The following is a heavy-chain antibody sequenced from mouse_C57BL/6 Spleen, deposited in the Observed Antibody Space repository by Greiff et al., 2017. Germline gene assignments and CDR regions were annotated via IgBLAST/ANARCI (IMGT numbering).Heavy chain of an antibody. Sequence: EVKLMESGEGLVKPGGSLKLSCAASGFTFSSYAMSWVRQTPEKRLEWVAYISSGGDYIYYADTVKGRFTISRDNARNTLYLQMSSLKSEDTAMXYCTRITTVVAPSAMDYWGQGTSVTVSS. V-gene: IGHV5-9-1*02. J-gene: IGHJ4*01. D-gene: IGHD1-1*01. CDR1: GFTFSSYA. CDR3: TRITTVVAPSAMDY. CDR2: ISSGGDYI.